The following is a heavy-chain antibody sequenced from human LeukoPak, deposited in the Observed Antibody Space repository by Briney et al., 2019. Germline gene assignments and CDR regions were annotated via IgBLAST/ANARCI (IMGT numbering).Heavy chain of an antibody. CDR1: GFTFDDYA. V-gene: IGHV3-9*01. Sequence: PGGSLRLSCAASGFTFDDYAMHWVRQAPGKGLEWVSGISWNSGSIGYADSVKGRFTISRDNAKNSLYLQMNSLRAEDTAVYYCLRSGAGRASTWGQGTLVTVSS. CDR3: LRSGAGRAST. D-gene: IGHD2-15*01. J-gene: IGHJ5*02. CDR2: ISWNSGSI.